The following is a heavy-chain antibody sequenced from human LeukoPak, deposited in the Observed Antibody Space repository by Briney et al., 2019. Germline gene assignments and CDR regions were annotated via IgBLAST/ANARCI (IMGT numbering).Heavy chain of an antibody. D-gene: IGHD1-26*01. CDR1: GFTFSSYA. V-gene: IGHV3-30-3*01. J-gene: IGHJ4*02. CDR3: ARDGLGWELLTFDY. CDR2: ISYDGSNK. Sequence: PGRSLRLSCAASGFTFSSYAMHWVRQAPGKGLEWVAVISYDGSNKYYADSVKGRFTISRDNSKNTLYLQMNSLRAEDTAVYYCARDGLGWELLTFDYWGQGTLVTVSS.